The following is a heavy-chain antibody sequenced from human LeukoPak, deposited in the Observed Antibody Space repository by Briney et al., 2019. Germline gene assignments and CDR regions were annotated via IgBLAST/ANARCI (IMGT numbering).Heavy chain of an antibody. D-gene: IGHD3-22*01. CDR1: GGSISSGNHF. CDR3: ACSLGGYYSFDY. Sequence: PSETLSLTCTVSGGSISSGNHFWSWIRQHPGKGLEWIGYISYSGRADYNPSLKSRVTISVDTSKNQFSLKLSSVTAADTAVYYCACSLGGYYSFDYWGQGTLVTVSS. CDR2: ISYSGRA. J-gene: IGHJ4*02. V-gene: IGHV4-39*07.